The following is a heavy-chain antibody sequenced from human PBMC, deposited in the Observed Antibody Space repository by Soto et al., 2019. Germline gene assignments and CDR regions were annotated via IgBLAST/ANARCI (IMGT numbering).Heavy chain of an antibody. D-gene: IGHD4-4*01. CDR1: GGTFRSYA. CDR2: IIPIFGTA. V-gene: IGHV1-69*06. J-gene: IGHJ6*02. CDR3: ASPIDKTTVTHPAYYYDSMDV. Sequence: QVQLVQSGAEVKKPGSSVNVSCKASGGTFRSYAISWVRQAPGQGLEWMGGIIPIFGTANYAQKFQGRVTNTADKSTSTTYMELSSLRSEDTAEYYCASPIDKTTVTHPAYYYDSMDVWGQGTTVAV.